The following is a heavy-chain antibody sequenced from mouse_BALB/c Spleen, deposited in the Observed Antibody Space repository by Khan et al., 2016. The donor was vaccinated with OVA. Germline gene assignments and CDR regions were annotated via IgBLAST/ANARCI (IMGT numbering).Heavy chain of an antibody. CDR3: ARGNYSGYAMDY. CDR1: GYSITSNYA. J-gene: IGHJ4*01. V-gene: IGHV3-2*02. D-gene: IGHD1-1*01. CDR2: ISYSGST. Sequence: QLEESGPGLVKPSQSLSLTCTVTGYSITSNYAWNWIRQFPENKLEWMGYISYSGSTNYNTSLKSRISITRDTSKNQFFLQLNSVTTEDTATYYCARGNYSGYAMDYWGQGTSITVSS.